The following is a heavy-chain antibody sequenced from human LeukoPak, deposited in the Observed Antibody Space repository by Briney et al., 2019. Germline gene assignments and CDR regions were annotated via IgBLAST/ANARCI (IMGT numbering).Heavy chain of an antibody. Sequence: GGSLRLSWAASGFTFSSHGMSWVRQAPGKGLEWVSFISSSRSYIYYPDSVKGRFTISRDNAKSSLYLQMNSLKTEDTAVYYCTTTYYYGSGSYYYRAFDIWGQGTMVTVSS. CDR3: TTTYYYGSGSYYYRAFDI. CDR2: ISSSRSYI. V-gene: IGHV3-21*03. CDR1: GFTFSSHG. D-gene: IGHD3-10*01. J-gene: IGHJ3*02.